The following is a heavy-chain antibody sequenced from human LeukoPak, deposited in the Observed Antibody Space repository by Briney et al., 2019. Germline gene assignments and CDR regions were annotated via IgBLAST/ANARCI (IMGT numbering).Heavy chain of an antibody. D-gene: IGHD2-15*01. CDR3: AKGDCSGGSCYFYPLDY. CDR2: ISGSGGST. V-gene: IGHV3-23*01. Sequence: GGSLRLSCAASGFTFSSYAMSWVRQAPGKGLEWVSVISGSGGSTYYADSVKGRFTISRDNSKNTLYLQMNSLRVEDTAVYYCAKGDCSGGSCYFYPLDYWGQGTLVTVSS. CDR1: GFTFSSYA. J-gene: IGHJ4*02.